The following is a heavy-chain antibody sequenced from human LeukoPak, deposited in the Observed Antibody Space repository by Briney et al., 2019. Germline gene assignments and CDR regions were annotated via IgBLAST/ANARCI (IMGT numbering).Heavy chain of an antibody. CDR1: GGSISSSSYY. CDR2: IYYSGST. V-gene: IGHV4-39*02. J-gene: IGHJ4*02. Sequence: SETLSLTCTVSGGSISSSSYYWGWIRQPPGKGLEWIGSIYYSGSTYYNPSLKSRVTISVDTSKNQFSLKLSSVTAADTAVYYCGREGIPYSPSPYYFDYWGQGNLVTVSS. CDR3: GREGIPYSPSPYYFDY. D-gene: IGHD3-9*01.